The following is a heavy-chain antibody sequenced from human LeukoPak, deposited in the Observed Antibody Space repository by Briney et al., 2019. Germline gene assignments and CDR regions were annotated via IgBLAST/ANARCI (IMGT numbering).Heavy chain of an antibody. CDR3: AKDSAAVGGPTTD. V-gene: IGHV3-23*01. CDR2: ISGSGGNT. CDR1: GFTFSSYS. Sequence: PGGPLRLSCAASGFTFSSYSLNWVRKAPGKGKEWVSLISGSGGNTYYADSVKGRFTISRDNSKNTLYLQMDSLRAGDTAVYYCAKDSAAVGGPTTDWGQGTLVTVSS. J-gene: IGHJ4*02. D-gene: IGHD6-13*01.